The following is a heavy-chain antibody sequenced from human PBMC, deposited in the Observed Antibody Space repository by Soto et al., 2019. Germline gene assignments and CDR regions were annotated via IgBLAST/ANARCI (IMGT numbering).Heavy chain of an antibody. Sequence: SETLSLTCTVSGGSLSSYYLSWIRQPPGKGLEWIGYIYYSGSTNYNPSLKSRVTISVDTSKNQFSLKLSSVTAADTAVYYCARIAAKYFALYYFDYWGQGTLVTVSS. J-gene: IGHJ4*02. D-gene: IGHD3-9*01. CDR2: IYYSGST. V-gene: IGHV4-59*01. CDR1: GGSLSSYY. CDR3: ARIAAKYFALYYFDY.